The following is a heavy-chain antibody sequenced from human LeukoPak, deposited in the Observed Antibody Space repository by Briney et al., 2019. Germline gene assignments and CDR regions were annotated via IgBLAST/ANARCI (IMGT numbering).Heavy chain of an antibody. CDR1: GYMFTDYY. V-gene: IGHV1-2*02. CDR2: INPNSGGT. J-gene: IGHJ4*02. CDR3: ARDLKVVVAATFEDY. D-gene: IGHD2-15*01. Sequence: GASVKVSCKASGYMFTDYYLHWVRQAPGQGLEWMGWINPNSGGTNYAQKFQGRVTMTRDTSISTAYMELSRLRSDDTAVYYCARDLKVVVAATFEDYWGQGTLVTVSS.